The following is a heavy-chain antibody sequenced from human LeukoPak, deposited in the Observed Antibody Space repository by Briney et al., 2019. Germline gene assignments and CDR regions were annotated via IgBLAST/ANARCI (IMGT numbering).Heavy chain of an antibody. CDR3: ARDPVVVGATIGWFDP. V-gene: IGHV7-4-1*02. J-gene: IGHJ5*02. CDR1: GYTFTSYA. Sequence: ASVKVPCKASGYTFTSYAINWVRQAPGQGLEWMGWININTGNPTYVPGFTGRFVFSFDTSVTTSYLQISSLEAEDTAVYYCARDPVVVGATIGWFDPWGQGTLVTVSS. D-gene: IGHD1-26*01. CDR2: ININTGNP.